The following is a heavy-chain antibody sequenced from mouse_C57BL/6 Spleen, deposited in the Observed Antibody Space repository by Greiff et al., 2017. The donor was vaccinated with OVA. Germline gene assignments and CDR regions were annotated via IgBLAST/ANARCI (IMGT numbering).Heavy chain of an antibody. J-gene: IGHJ3*01. CDR1: GFTFSSYT. CDR3: ARQGLYYGNYVSFAY. CDR2: ISGGGGNT. Sequence: DVQLVESGGGLVKPGGSLKLSCAASGFTFSSYTMSWVRQTPEKRLEWVATISGGGGNTYYPDSVKGRFTISRDNAKNTLYLQMSSLRSEDTALYYCARQGLYYGNYVSFAYWGQGTLVTVSA. D-gene: IGHD2-1*01. V-gene: IGHV5-9*01.